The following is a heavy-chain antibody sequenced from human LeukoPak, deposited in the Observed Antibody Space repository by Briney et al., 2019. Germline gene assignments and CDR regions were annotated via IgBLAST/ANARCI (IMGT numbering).Heavy chain of an antibody. Sequence: PGGSLRLSCAASGFTFSNHYMDWIRQAPGKGLEWVSHISSVGGTIYYADSVKGRFTISRDNAKNSLYLQMNSLRAEDTAVFYCARTAYYYDSSGYDDAFDIWGQGTMVTVSS. V-gene: IGHV3-11*01. CDR2: ISSVGGTI. CDR3: ARTAYYYDSSGYDDAFDI. CDR1: GFTFSNHY. J-gene: IGHJ3*02. D-gene: IGHD3-22*01.